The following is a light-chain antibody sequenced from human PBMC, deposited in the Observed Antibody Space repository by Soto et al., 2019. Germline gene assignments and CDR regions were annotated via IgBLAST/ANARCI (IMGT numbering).Light chain of an antibody. J-gene: IGKJ1*01. V-gene: IGKV3-20*01. CDR1: QSVKSSY. Sequence: ETVLTQSPGTLSLSPGERAILSCRASQSVKSSYLAWYQQKPGQAPRLLIYGVSTRATGTPDRFSGSGSGTDCTLTISRLEPEDFAVYYCQQYANSPRTFGQGTKV. CDR2: GVS. CDR3: QQYANSPRT.